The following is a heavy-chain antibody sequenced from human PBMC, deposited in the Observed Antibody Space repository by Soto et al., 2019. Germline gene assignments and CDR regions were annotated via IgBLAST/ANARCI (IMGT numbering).Heavy chain of an antibody. CDR3: ASHLRPTNWAGGSSDY. CDR1: GGSISSNNYY. V-gene: IGHV4-39*01. D-gene: IGHD1-1*01. CDR2: MSYSRST. J-gene: IGHJ4*02. Sequence: PSETLSLTCFVSGGSISSNNYYWGWIRQPPGKGLEWIGSMSYSRSTYYNPSLKSRVTISVDTSKNQFSLKLTSVTAADTAVYYCASHLRPTNWAGGSSDYWGQGPLVTVSS.